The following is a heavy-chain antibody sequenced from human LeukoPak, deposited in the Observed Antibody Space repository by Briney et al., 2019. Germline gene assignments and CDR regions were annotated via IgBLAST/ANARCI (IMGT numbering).Heavy chain of an antibody. Sequence: GGSLRLSCAASGFTFSSYEMNWVRQAPGKGLEWVLYISSSGSTIYYADSVKGRFTISRDNAKNSLYLQMNSLRAEDTAVYYCARPKKSAYYFDYWGQGTLVTVSS. CDR1: GFTFSSYE. V-gene: IGHV3-48*03. CDR2: ISSSGSTI. J-gene: IGHJ4*02. CDR3: ARPKKSAYYFDY.